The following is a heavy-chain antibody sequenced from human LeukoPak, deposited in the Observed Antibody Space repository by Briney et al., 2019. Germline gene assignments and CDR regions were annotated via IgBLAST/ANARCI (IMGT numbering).Heavy chain of an antibody. CDR3: VRQRDDSYDSSGYYGD. D-gene: IGHD3-22*01. CDR2: IYPGDSDT. CDR1: GYSFTTYW. V-gene: IGHV5-51*01. J-gene: IGHJ4*02. Sequence: GESLKISCKGSGYSFTTYWIAWVRQMPGKGLEWMGIIYPGDSDTRYNPSFQGQVTISADKSISTAYLQWSSLKASDTAMYYCVRQRDDSYDSSGYYGDWGQGTLVSVSS.